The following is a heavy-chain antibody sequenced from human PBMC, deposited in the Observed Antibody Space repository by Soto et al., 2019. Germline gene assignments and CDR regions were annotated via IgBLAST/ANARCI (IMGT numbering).Heavy chain of an antibody. CDR1: GFTVSSNY. J-gene: IGHJ3*02. CDR3: ASAYYDFWNAFDI. V-gene: IGHV3-66*01. CDR2: IYSGGST. Sequence: GGSLRLSCAASGFTVSSNYMSWVRQAPGKGLEWVSVIYSGGSTYYADSVKGRFTISRHNSKNTLYLQMNSLRAEDTAVYYCASAYYDFWNAFDIWGQGTMVTVSS. D-gene: IGHD3-3*01.